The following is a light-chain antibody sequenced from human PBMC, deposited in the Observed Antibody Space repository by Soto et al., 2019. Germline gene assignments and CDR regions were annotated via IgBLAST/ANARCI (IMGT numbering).Light chain of an antibody. CDR1: QSVSSKY. CDR3: QQYGSPLFT. Sequence: MLSQSPGPLSFSPGERATLSCRASQSVSSKYLACQQQTSGKARWVMFHATSSSASGVAGWISGGGYGKDFPPTSTRLEAEDGAEYCSQQYGSPLFTCGAGTKVDIK. V-gene: IGKV3-20*01. CDR2: ATS. J-gene: IGKJ3*01.